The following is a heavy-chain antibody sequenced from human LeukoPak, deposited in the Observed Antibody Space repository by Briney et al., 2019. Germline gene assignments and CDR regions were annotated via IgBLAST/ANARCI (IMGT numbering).Heavy chain of an antibody. CDR2: ISHDGSNK. CDR3: AILPGTDFDY. CDR1: GFTFSSYA. J-gene: IGHJ4*02. Sequence: GGSLRLSCAASGFTFSSYAMHWVRQAPGKGLEWVAVISHDGSNKYYADSVKGRFTISRDNSQNTLYLQMNSLRAEDTAVYYCAILPGTDFDYWGQGTLVTVSS. V-gene: IGHV3-30-3*01. D-gene: IGHD1-1*01.